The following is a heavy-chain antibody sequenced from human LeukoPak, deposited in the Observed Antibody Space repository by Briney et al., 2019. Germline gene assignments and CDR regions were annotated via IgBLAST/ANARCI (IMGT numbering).Heavy chain of an antibody. Sequence: GGSLRLSCAASGFTFDDYAMHWVRQAPGKGLEWVSGISWNSGSIGYADSVKGRFTISRDNAKNSLYLQMNSLRAEDTAVYYCARDRGYDILTGYYGGWGQGTLVTVSS. CDR3: ARDRGYDILTGYYGG. J-gene: IGHJ4*02. D-gene: IGHD3-9*01. CDR1: GFTFDDYA. CDR2: ISWNSGSI. V-gene: IGHV3-9*01.